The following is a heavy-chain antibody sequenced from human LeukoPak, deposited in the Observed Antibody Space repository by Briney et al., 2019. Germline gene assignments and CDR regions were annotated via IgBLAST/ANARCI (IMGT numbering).Heavy chain of an antibody. Sequence: ASVKVSCKASGYTFTGYYMHWVRQAPGQGLEWMGWINPNSGGTNYAQKFQGRVTMTRDTSISTAYMELSRLRSDDTAVYYCARGLGYCTNGVCYYYYMDVWGKGTTVTVSS. CDR1: GYTFTGYY. D-gene: IGHD2-8*01. V-gene: IGHV1-2*02. CDR2: INPNSGGT. CDR3: ARGLGYCTNGVCYYYYMDV. J-gene: IGHJ6*03.